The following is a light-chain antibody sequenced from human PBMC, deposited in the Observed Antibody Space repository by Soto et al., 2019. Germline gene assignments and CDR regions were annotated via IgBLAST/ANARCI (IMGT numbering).Light chain of an antibody. CDR2: DAS. J-gene: IGKJ3*01. Sequence: EIVLTQSPATLSLSPGERATLSCRASQSVSSYLAWYQQKPGQAPRLLIYDASNRATGIPARFRDSGSGTDFTLTISSLEPEELAVYYGQQRNNWPPRFTFGPGTKVDIK. V-gene: IGKV3-11*01. CDR1: QSVSSY. CDR3: QQRNNWPPRFT.